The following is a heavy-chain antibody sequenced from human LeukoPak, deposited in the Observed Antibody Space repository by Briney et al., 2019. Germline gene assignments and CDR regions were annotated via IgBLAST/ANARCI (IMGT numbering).Heavy chain of an antibody. J-gene: IGHJ4*02. Sequence: SETLSLTCTVSGGSISSGSYYWSWIRQPAGKGLEWIGRIYTSGGTNYNPSLKSRVTISVDTSKNQFSLKLSSVTAADTAVYYCAREVVRQWLVLGEYYFDYWGQGTLVTVSS. CDR3: AREVVRQWLVLGEYYFDY. D-gene: IGHD6-19*01. CDR1: GGSISSGSYY. V-gene: IGHV4-61*02. CDR2: IYTSGGT.